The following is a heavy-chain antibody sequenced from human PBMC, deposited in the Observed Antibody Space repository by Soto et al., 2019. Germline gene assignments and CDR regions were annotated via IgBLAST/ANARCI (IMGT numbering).Heavy chain of an antibody. D-gene: IGHD6-19*01. CDR1: GYTFTDYG. Sequence: QVQLVQSGAEVKKPGASVKVSCKASGYTFTDYGISWVRQAPGQGLEWMGWISPYTGDTKYPQRLQGRVTVTADTSTSTAYMELRSLKYDDTAVYYCAKTGGWNWFDPWGQGTLVSVSS. J-gene: IGHJ5*02. V-gene: IGHV1-18*01. CDR3: AKTGGWNWFDP. CDR2: ISPYTGDT.